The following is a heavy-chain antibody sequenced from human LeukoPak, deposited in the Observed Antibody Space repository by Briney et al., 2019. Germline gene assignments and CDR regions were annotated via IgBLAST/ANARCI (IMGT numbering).Heavy chain of an antibody. CDR2: MNTNTGNP. Sequence: ASVKVSCKASGYTFTSYAMNWMRQAPGQGLEWMGWMNTNTGNPTYAQGFTGRFVFSLDTSVSTAYLQISSLKAEDTAVYYCARNPGPGGDYWGQGTLVTVSS. CDR3: ARNPGPGGDY. J-gene: IGHJ4*02. V-gene: IGHV7-4-1*02. CDR1: GYTFTSYA. D-gene: IGHD3-10*01.